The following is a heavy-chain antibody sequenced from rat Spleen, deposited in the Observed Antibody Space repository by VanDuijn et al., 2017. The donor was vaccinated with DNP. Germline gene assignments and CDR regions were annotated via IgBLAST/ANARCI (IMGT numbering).Heavy chain of an antibody. CDR1: EFTFSDYN. D-gene: IGHD4-3*01. CDR2: ISYDGSRI. J-gene: IGHJ2*01. V-gene: IGHV5-7*01. CDR3: VRWNSGHFDY. Sequence: EVQLVESGGGLVQPGRSLKLSCAASEFTFSDYNMAWVRQAPKKGPEWVASISYDGSRINYRDSVKGRFTISRDNTKTTLYLQMNSRRSEDMATYYCVRWNSGHFDYWGQGVMVTVSS.